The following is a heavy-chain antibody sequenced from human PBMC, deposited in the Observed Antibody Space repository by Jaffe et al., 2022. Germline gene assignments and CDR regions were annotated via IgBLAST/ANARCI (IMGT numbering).Heavy chain of an antibody. CDR3: ARDLKSEWELLVDAFDI. V-gene: IGHV3-48*03. D-gene: IGHD1-26*01. J-gene: IGHJ3*02. CDR2: ISSSGSTI. CDR1: GFTFSSYE. Sequence: EVQLVESGGGLVQPGGSLRLSCAASGFTFSSYEMNWVRQAPGKGLEWVSYISSSGSTIYYADSVKGRFTISRDNAKNSLYLQMNSLRAEDTAVYYCARDLKSEWELLVDAFDIWGQGTMVTVSS.